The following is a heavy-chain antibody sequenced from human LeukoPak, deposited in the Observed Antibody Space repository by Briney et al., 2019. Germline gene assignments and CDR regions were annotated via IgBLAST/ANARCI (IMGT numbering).Heavy chain of an antibody. D-gene: IGHD2-2*02. CDR1: GFTFDDYA. CDR2: ISWNSGNI. J-gene: IGHJ4*02. CDR3: TKGYCISTSCFTDY. V-gene: IGHV3-9*01. Sequence: GGSLRLSCAASGFTFDDYAMHWVRQAPGKGLEWVSGISWNSGNIGYADSVKGRFTISRDNAKNSLYLQMNSLRAEDTALYYCTKGYCISTSCFTDYWGQGTLVTVSS.